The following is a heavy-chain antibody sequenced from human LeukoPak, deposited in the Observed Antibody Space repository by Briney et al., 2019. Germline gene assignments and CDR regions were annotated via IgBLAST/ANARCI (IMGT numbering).Heavy chain of an antibody. CDR2: ICGSGDST. Sequence: PGGSLRLSCAASGFTFSNYAMTWVRQAPGMGLEWVSSICGSGDSTYYADSVKGRFTISRDNSKNTLYLQMDSLRVEDTVIYYCAKVGIAGPSRGAGYLDYWGQGTPVTVSS. CDR1: GFTFSNYA. CDR3: AKVGIAGPSRGAGYLDY. J-gene: IGHJ4*02. D-gene: IGHD6-13*01. V-gene: IGHV3-23*01.